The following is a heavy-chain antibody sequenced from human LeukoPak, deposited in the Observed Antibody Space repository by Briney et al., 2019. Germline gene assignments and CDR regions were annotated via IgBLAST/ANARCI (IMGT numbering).Heavy chain of an antibody. V-gene: IGHV1-2*02. CDR1: GYTFTGYY. CDR2: INPNSGGT. Sequence: APVKVSCKASGYTFTGYYMHWVRQAPGQGLEWMGWINPNSGGTNYAQKFQGRVTMTRDTSISTAYMELSRLRSDDTAVYYCARDLYSSSPGGYWGQGTLVTVSS. D-gene: IGHD6-6*01. CDR3: ARDLYSSSPGGY. J-gene: IGHJ4*02.